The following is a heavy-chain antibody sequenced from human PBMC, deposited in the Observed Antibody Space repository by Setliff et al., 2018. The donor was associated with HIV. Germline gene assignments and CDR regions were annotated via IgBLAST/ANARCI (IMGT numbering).Heavy chain of an antibody. Sequence: GGSLRLSCAAFGFTFSNYGMHWVRQAPGKGLEWVAFLRFDGSNKSYGDSVKGRFTISRDNSKNTLYVQMNSLTAEDTAVYYCAREALSRDGYSYFDYWGQGTLVTVSS. D-gene: IGHD5-12*01. J-gene: IGHJ4*02. CDR2: LRFDGSNK. CDR1: GFTFSNYG. V-gene: IGHV3-30*02. CDR3: AREALSRDGYSYFDY.